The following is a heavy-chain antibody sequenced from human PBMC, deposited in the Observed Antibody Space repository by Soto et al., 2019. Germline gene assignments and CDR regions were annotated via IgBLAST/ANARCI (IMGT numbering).Heavy chain of an antibody. CDR1: GGSISSGGYS. Sequence: SDTLSLTCAVSGGSISSGGYSWSWIRQPPGKGLEWIGYIYHSGSTYYNPSLKSRVTISVDTSKNQFSLKVTSVTAADTAVYYCARSYGGDWAHDYWGQGTLVTVSS. D-gene: IGHD2-21*02. V-gene: IGHV4-30-2*01. CDR3: ARSYGGDWAHDY. J-gene: IGHJ4*02. CDR2: IYHSGST.